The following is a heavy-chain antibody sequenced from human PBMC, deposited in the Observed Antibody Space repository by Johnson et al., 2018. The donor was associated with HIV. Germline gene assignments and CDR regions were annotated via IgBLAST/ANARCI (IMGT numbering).Heavy chain of an antibody. V-gene: IGHV3-33*08. CDR2: IWYDGSNK. D-gene: IGHD4-23*01. CDR3: ARDYRYGGNSAFDI. J-gene: IGHJ3*02. Sequence: QVQLVESGGGLVKPGGSLRLSCAASGFTFSDYYMSWIRQAPGKGLEWVAVIWYDGSNKYYADSVKGRFTIDRDNSKNTRYLQMNSLRDEDTAVYYCARDYRYGGNSAFDIWGQGTMDTVSS. CDR1: GFTFSDYY.